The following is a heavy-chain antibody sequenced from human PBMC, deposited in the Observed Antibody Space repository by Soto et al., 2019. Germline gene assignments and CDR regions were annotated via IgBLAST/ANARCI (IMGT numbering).Heavy chain of an antibody. V-gene: IGHV4-31*03. CDR1: GGSISSGGYY. Sequence: PSETLSLTCTVSGGSISSGGYYWSWIRQHPGKGLEWIGYIYYSGSTYYNPSLKSRVTISVDTSKNQFSLKLSSVTAADTAVYYGGACCSSTNGKFDYWGQGTLVTVSS. D-gene: IGHD2-2*01. CDR2: IYYSGST. CDR3: GACCSSTNGKFDY. J-gene: IGHJ4*02.